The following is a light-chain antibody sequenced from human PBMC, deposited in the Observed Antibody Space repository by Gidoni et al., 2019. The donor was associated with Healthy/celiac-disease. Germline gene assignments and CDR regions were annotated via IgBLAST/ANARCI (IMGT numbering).Light chain of an antibody. CDR1: QSLLHSNGYNY. CDR3: MQALQIPYT. J-gene: IGKJ2*01. V-gene: IGKV2-28*01. CDR2: LGS. Sequence: DIVMTQSPLSLPVTPGEPASISCRSSQSLLHSNGYNYLDWYLQKPGQSPQLLIYLGSNRASGVPDRFSGSGSGTDFTLKISRVEAEDVGVYYCMQALQIPYTFSQGTKLEIK.